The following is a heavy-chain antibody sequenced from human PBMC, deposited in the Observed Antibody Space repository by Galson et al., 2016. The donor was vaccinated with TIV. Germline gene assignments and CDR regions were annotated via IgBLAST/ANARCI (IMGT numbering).Heavy chain of an antibody. CDR3: ARVTPHYGSGSYLDS. D-gene: IGHD3-10*01. J-gene: IGHJ5*01. V-gene: IGHV1-69*02. CDR1: GGTFSSHT. CDR2: IVPMLGLT. Sequence: SVKVSCKASGGTFSSHTITWVRQAGGQGLEWMGRIVPMLGLTDYAQKFQGRVTITADMFASTVYMELSMTSDDTAVYYCARVTPHYGSGSYLDSWGQGTLVTVSS.